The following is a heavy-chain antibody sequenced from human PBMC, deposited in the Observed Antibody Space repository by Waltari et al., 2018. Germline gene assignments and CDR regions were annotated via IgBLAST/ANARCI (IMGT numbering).Heavy chain of an antibody. D-gene: IGHD2-15*01. CDR2: ISSSSSDI. J-gene: IGHJ4*02. V-gene: IGHV3-21*01. CDR1: GFPFSAYS. Sequence: EVQLVESGGGLVKPGGSLRLSCAVSGFPFSAYSMNWVRQAPGKGLEWVSSISSSSSDIYYADSVKGRFTISRDNAKNSLFLQMNSLRAEDTAVYYCARDPRYCSGGSCYVWGQGTLVTVSS. CDR3: ARDPRYCSGGSCYV.